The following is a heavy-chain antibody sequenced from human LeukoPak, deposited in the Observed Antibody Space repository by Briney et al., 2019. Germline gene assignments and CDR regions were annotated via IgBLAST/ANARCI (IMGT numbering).Heavy chain of an antibody. J-gene: IGHJ4*02. D-gene: IGHD4-11*01. CDR2: ISGSGGST. CDR1: GFTFSSYA. Sequence: GGSLRLSCAASGFTFSSYAMGWVRQAPGKGLEWVSAISGSGGSTYYADSVKGRFTISRDNAKNSLYLQMNSLRAEDTAVYYCARVTKGGPFDYWGQGTLVTVSS. V-gene: IGHV3-23*01. CDR3: ARVTKGGPFDY.